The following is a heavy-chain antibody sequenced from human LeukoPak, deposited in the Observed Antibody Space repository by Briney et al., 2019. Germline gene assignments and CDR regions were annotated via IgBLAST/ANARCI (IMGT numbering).Heavy chain of an antibody. CDR2: IIPSLGIA. CDR1: GGTVTSSA. V-gene: IGHV1-69*04. Sequence: ASVKVSCKASGGTVTSSAISCVRQAAGQGPEWRGRIIPSLGIANYAQKFQGRVTITADKSTSTAYMEPSSLRSVDTAVYHCARVEVGATANWFDPWGQGTLVSVSS. D-gene: IGHD1-26*01. CDR3: ARVEVGATANWFDP. J-gene: IGHJ5*02.